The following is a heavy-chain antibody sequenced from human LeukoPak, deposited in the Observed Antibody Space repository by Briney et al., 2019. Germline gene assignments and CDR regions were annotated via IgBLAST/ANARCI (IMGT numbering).Heavy chain of an antibody. D-gene: IGHD3-3*01. V-gene: IGHV1-18*01. CDR2: ISAYNGNT. CDR3: ARVYYDFWSGFAYNWFDP. Sequence: GASVKVSCKASGYTFTSYGISWVRQAPGQGLEWMGWISAYNGNTNYAQKLQGRVTMTTDTSTSTAYMELRSLRSDDTAVYYCARVYYDFWSGFAYNWFDPWGQGTLVTVSS. CDR1: GYTFTSYG. J-gene: IGHJ5*02.